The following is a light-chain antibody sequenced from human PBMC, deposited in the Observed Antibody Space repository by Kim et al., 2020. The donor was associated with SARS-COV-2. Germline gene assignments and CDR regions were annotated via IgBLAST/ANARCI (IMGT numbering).Light chain of an antibody. CDR2: GNN. CDR1: SLRTYY. Sequence: ALGQTVRITCQGDSLRTYYASWYQQKPGQAPVLVNYGNNNRPSGIPDRFSGSSSGNTASLTITEAQAEDEADYYCNSRDNSGTHWVFGGGTQLTVL. V-gene: IGLV3-19*01. CDR3: NSRDNSGTHWV. J-gene: IGLJ3*02.